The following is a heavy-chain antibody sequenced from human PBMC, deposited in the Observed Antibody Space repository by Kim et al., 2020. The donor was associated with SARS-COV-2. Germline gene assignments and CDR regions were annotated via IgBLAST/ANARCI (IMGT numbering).Heavy chain of an antibody. D-gene: IGHD6-13*01. V-gene: IGHV3-48*02. CDR1: GFTFSSYS. CDR2: ISSSSSTI. J-gene: IGHJ6*02. Sequence: GGSLRLSCAASGFTFSSYSMNWVRQAPGKGLEWVSYISSSSSTIYYADSVKGRFTISRDNAKNSLYLQMNSLRDEDTAVYYCARDDLAAAGTNGYYYYYYGMDVWGQGTTVTVSS. CDR3: ARDDLAAAGTNGYYYYYYGMDV.